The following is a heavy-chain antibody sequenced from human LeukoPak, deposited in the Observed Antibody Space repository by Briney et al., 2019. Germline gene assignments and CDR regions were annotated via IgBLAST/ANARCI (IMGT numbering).Heavy chain of an antibody. Sequence: GGSLRLSCAASGFTLNNYWMSWVRQAPGKGLEWVANIRQDGNEKHYVDSVKGRFTISRDNGKNSLYLQMNSLRAEDTAVYYCAKVLYDSNAFDIWGQGTMVTVSS. D-gene: IGHD3-22*01. CDR3: AKVLYDSNAFDI. J-gene: IGHJ3*02. CDR2: IRQDGNEK. CDR1: GFTLNNYW. V-gene: IGHV3-7*01.